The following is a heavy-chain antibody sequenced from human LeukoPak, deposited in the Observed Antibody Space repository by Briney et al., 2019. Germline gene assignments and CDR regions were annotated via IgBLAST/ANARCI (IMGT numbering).Heavy chain of an antibody. CDR2: LDPEDGEI. D-gene: IGHD1-26*01. CDR3: ATEEAGSFPAFDC. V-gene: IGHV1-24*01. J-gene: IGHJ4*02. CDR1: GSTLTELS. Sequence: GSVKVSCKVSGSTLTELSIHWVRQAPGKGLEWMGGLDPEDGEILYAQRFQGRVTMTEDTSTDTAYMDLSRLTSDDTAVYYCATEEAGSFPAFDCWGQGTRVTVSS.